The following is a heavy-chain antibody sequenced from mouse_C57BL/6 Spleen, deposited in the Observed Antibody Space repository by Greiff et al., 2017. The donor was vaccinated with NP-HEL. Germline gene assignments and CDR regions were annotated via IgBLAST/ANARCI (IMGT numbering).Heavy chain of an antibody. CDR1: GYTFTSYW. V-gene: IGHV1-61*01. J-gene: IGHJ3*01. CDR3: ARELTGPVSWFAY. CDR2: IYPSDSET. Sequence: VQLQQPGAELVRPGSSVKLSCKASGYTFTSYWMDWVKQRPGQGLEWIGNIYPSDSETHYNQKFKDKATLTVDKSSSTAYMQLSSLTSEDSAVYYCARELTGPVSWFAYWGQGTLVTVSA. D-gene: IGHD4-1*01.